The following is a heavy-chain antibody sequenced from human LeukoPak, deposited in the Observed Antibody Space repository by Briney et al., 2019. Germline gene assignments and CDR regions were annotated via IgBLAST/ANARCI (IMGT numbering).Heavy chain of an antibody. V-gene: IGHV3-74*01. CDR3: ARDPGSWEGGVVIFDY. D-gene: IGHD3-3*01. J-gene: IGHJ4*02. CDR2: INSDGSST. CDR1: GFTFSSYW. Sequence: GGSLRLSCAASGFTFSSYWMHWVRQAPGKGLVWVSRINSDGSSTSYADSVKGRFTISRDNAKNSLYLQMNSLRAEDTAVYYCARDPGSWEGGVVIFDYWGQGTLVTVSS.